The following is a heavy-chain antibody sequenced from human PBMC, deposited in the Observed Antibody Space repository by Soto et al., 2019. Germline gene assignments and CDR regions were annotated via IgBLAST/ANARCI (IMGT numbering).Heavy chain of an antibody. V-gene: IGHV1-2*02. CDR2: INPISGST. Sequence: QVQLVQSGAEVKKPGASVKVSCKASGYTFTGYYIHWVRQAPGQGLEWVGWINPISGSTEYAQKFQGRVTMTRDTSISTAYMELSRLRSDDTAVYYCARVPGLELLDYWGQGTLVTVSS. CDR1: GYTFTGYY. CDR3: ARVPGLELLDY. J-gene: IGHJ4*02. D-gene: IGHD1-7*01.